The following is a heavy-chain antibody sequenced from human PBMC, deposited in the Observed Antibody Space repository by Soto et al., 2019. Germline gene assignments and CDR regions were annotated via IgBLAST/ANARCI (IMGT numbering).Heavy chain of an antibody. V-gene: IGHV3-30-3*01. CDR1: GFTFSNYA. J-gene: IGHJ6*02. D-gene: IGHD5-18*01. CDR2: ISYDGSDK. Sequence: QVHLVKSGGGVVQPGRSLRLSCAASGFTFSNYAMHWVRQAPGKGLEWVAVISYDGSDKYNANSVKGRFTISRDNSKNTLYLQMNSLRAEDTAVYYCARDTGPNGYNYYYLGMDVWGQGTTVTVSS. CDR3: ARDTGPNGYNYYYLGMDV.